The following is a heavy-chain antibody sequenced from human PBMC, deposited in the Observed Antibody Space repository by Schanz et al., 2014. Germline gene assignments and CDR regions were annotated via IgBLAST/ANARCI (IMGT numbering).Heavy chain of an antibody. V-gene: IGHV1-18*01. D-gene: IGHD3-9*01. CDR1: GYTFTTYA. Sequence: VQLVQSGAEVKKPGASVRVSCKASGYTFTTYAMSWVRQAPGQGLEWVVWISGYTGNTKYGQKVQGRVTMTADTSTNTAYMELMSLRSDDTAVYYCAKAEYDILTDAYARLDPWGQGTLXTVSS. CDR3: AKAEYDILTDAYARLDP. J-gene: IGHJ5*02. CDR2: ISGYTGNT.